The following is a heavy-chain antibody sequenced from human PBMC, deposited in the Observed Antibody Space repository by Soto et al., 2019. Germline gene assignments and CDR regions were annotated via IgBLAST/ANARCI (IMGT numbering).Heavy chain of an antibody. J-gene: IGHJ5*02. Sequence: QVQLVESGGGVVQPGRSLRLSCAASGFTFSSYAMHWVRLAPGKGLEWVAVISYDGSNKYYADSVKGRFTISRDNSKNTLYLQMNSLRAEDTAVYYCAREKTRGQWLVFWFDPWGQGTLVTVSS. CDR2: ISYDGSNK. CDR1: GFTFSSYA. V-gene: IGHV3-30-3*01. D-gene: IGHD6-19*01. CDR3: AREKTRGQWLVFWFDP.